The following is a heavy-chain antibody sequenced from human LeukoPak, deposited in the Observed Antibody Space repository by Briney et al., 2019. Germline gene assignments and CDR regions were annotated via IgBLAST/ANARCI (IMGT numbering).Heavy chain of an antibody. D-gene: IGHD6-13*01. CDR1: GGSISSGSYY. J-gene: IGHJ6*03. Sequence: SETLSLTCTASGGSISSGSYYWSWIRQPAGKGLEWIGRIYTSGSTNYNPSLKSRVTISVDTSKNQFSLKLSSVTAADTAVYYCASSSSYSSSWGYYYYYYYMDVWGKGTTVSVSS. CDR2: IYTSGST. CDR3: ASSSSYSSSWGYYYYYYYMDV. V-gene: IGHV4-61*02.